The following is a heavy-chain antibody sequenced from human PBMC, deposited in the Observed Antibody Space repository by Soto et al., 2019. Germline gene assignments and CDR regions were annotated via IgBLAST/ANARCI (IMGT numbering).Heavy chain of an antibody. CDR2: NYYSGIT. Sequence: QVQLQESGPGLVKPSQTLSLTCTVSGGSISSAGYYWTWIRQHPGKGLGWIGYNYYSGITYYNPSLKSRVTISLDTSKNQFSLKLSSVTAADTAVYYCARGSSIAGLYYGMDVWGQGTTVTVSS. CDR3: ARGSSIAGLYYGMDV. CDR1: GGSISSAGYY. V-gene: IGHV4-31*03. J-gene: IGHJ6*02. D-gene: IGHD6-6*01.